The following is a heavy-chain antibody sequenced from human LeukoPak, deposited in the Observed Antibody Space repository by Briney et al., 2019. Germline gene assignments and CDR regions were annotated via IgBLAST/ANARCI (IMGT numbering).Heavy chain of an antibody. V-gene: IGHV4-61*09. Sequence: NPSQTLSLTCTVSGGSIRSGSYYWSWIRQPAGKGLEWIGHLYTSGSTYYNPSLNSRITISVDTSKNQFSLRLSSVTAADTAVYYCARDGGYRRGYFDYWGQGTLVTVSP. CDR1: GGSIRSGSYY. CDR3: ARDGGYRRGYFDY. D-gene: IGHD6-25*01. J-gene: IGHJ4*02. CDR2: LYTSGST.